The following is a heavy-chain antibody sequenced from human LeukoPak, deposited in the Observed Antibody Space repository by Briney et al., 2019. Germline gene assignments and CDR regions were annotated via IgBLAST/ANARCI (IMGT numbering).Heavy chain of an antibody. Sequence: GGSLRLSCTASGFXFGDYAISWSRQAPGKGLEWVGFIRSKAYGGTTEYAASVKGRFTISRDDSKSIAYLQMNSLKTEDTAVYYCTRRYSYGDYWGQGTLVTVSS. V-gene: IGHV3-49*03. CDR2: IRSKAYGGTT. CDR1: GFXFGDYA. D-gene: IGHD5-18*01. J-gene: IGHJ4*02. CDR3: TRRYSYGDY.